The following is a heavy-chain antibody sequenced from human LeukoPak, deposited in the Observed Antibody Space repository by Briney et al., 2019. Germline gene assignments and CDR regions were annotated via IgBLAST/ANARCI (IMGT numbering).Heavy chain of an antibody. CDR3: ATSYYYGSPLYYYYMDV. CDR2: IIPIFGTA. CDR1: GGTFSSYA. D-gene: IGHD3-10*01. Sequence: GASVKVSCKASGGTFSSYAISWVRQAPGQGLEWMGGIIPIFGTANYAQKFQGRVTITADKSTSTAYMELSSLRSEDTAVYYCATSYYYGSPLYYYYMDVWGKGTTVTVSS. J-gene: IGHJ6*03. V-gene: IGHV1-69*06.